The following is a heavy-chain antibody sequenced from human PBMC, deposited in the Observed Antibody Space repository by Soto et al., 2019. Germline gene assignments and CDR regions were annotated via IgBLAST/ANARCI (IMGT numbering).Heavy chain of an antibody. Sequence: GGSLRLSCAASGFTFSSYAMHWVRQAPGKGLEWVAVISYDGSNKYYADSVKGRFTISRDNSKNTLYLQMNSLRAEDTAVYYCARGLGWELPDYYYYGMDVWGQGTTVTVSS. CDR2: ISYDGSNK. J-gene: IGHJ6*02. V-gene: IGHV3-30-3*01. CDR3: ARGLGWELPDYYYYGMDV. D-gene: IGHD1-26*01. CDR1: GFTFSSYA.